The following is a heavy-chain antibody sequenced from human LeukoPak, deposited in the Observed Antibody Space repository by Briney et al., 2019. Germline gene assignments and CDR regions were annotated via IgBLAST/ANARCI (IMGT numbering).Heavy chain of an antibody. D-gene: IGHD6-6*01. J-gene: IGHJ4*02. CDR3: AKGRLVIDY. V-gene: IGHV3-23*01. CDR1: GFTFSSNA. CDR2: ISGGGGNT. Sequence: PGGSLRLSCAASGFTFSSNAMIWVRQAPGKGLEWVSGISGGGGNTYYADSVKGRFTISRDNSKNTLYLQMNSLRAEDTAVYYCAKGRLVIDYWGQGTLVTVSS.